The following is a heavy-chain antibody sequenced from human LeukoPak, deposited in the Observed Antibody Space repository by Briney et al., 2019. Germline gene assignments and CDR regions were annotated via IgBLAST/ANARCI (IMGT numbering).Heavy chain of an antibody. V-gene: IGHV1-18*01. Sequence: ASVKVSCKASGYTFTSYDINWVRQATGQGLEWMGWISAYNGNTNYAQKLQGRVTMTTDTSTSTAYMELRSLRSDDTAVYYCARTGGTEDAFDIWGQGTMVTVSS. CDR2: ISAYNGNT. CDR3: ARTGGTEDAFDI. J-gene: IGHJ3*02. D-gene: IGHD7-27*01. CDR1: GYTFTSYD.